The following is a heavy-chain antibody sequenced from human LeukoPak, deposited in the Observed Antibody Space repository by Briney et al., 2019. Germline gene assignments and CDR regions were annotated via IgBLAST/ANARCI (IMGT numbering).Heavy chain of an antibody. CDR1: GYTFTSYG. D-gene: IGHD2-15*01. V-gene: IGHV1-18*01. J-gene: IGHJ6*02. CDR3: ARDPYCSGGSCYPDYYYYYGMDV. Sequence: ASVKVSCKASGYTFTSYGISWVRQAPGQGLEWMGWISAYNGNTNYAQKLQGRLTMTTDTSTSTAYMELRSLRSDDTAVYYCARDPYCSGGSCYPDYYYYYGMDVWGQGTTVTVSS. CDR2: ISAYNGNT.